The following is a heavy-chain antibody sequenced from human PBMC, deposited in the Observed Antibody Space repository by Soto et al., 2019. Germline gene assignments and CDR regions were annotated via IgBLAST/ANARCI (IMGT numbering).Heavy chain of an antibody. CDR1: GFTFSSYA. D-gene: IGHD2-15*01. J-gene: IGHJ3*02. CDR3: ATCSGGSCYSGAFDI. V-gene: IGHV3-30-3*01. CDR2: ISYDGSNK. Sequence: GGSLRLSCAASGFTFSSYAMHWVRQAPGKGLEWVAVISYDGSNKFYADSVKCRFTISRDYSKNTLYLQMNSLRAEDTAVYYCATCSGGSCYSGAFDIWGQGTMVTVSS.